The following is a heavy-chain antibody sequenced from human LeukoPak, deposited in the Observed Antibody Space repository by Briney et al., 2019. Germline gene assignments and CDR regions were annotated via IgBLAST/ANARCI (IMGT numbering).Heavy chain of an antibody. CDR3: SRKTWFDS. J-gene: IGHJ5*01. V-gene: IGHV3-74*01. Sequence: GGSLRLSCAASGFTFSHYWMHWVRQAPGKGLVWVSDITGDGSGTNYADSVKGRFTISRDNAKNTLYLQMNSLRADDTAVYYCSRKTWFDSWGQGTLVTVSS. CDR1: GFTFSHYW. CDR2: ITGDGSGT.